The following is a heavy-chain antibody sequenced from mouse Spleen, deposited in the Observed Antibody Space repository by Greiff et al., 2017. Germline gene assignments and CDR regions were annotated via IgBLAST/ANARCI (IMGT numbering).Heavy chain of an antibody. Sequence: VQLQQSGAELARPGASVKMSCKASGYTFTSYTMHWVKQRPGQGLEWIGYINPSSGYTKYNQKFKDKATLTADKSSSTAYMQLSSLTSEDSAVYYCARRGSYLGDAMDYWGQGTSVTVSS. CDR1: GYTFTSYT. J-gene: IGHJ4*01. D-gene: IGHD4-1*01. CDR3: ARRGSYLGDAMDY. V-gene: IGHV1-4*01. CDR2: INPSSGYT.